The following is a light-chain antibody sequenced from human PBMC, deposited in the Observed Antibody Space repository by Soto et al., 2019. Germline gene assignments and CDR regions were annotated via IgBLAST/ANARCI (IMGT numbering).Light chain of an antibody. Sequence: DIQMTQSPSTLSASIGDRVTITCRASQRISYWLAWYQQKPGKAPNLLIYKASSLESGVPSRFSGSGSGTECTLTISSLQTDDFATYYCQQYNNYWTFGQGTKVEIK. CDR2: KAS. CDR1: QRISYW. V-gene: IGKV1-5*03. J-gene: IGKJ1*01. CDR3: QQYNNYWT.